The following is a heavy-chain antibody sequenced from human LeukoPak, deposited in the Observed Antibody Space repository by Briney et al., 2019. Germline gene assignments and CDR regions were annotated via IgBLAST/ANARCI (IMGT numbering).Heavy chain of an antibody. D-gene: IGHD3-10*01. CDR1: GLTFSSYA. Sequence: GGSLRLSCAASGLTFSSYAMNWVRQAPGKGLEWVSVIYSGGSIYYADSVKGRFTISRDNSKNTLYLQMNSLRAEDTAVYYCARGGLLWFGESNFDYWGQGTLVTVSS. J-gene: IGHJ4*02. CDR2: IYSGGSI. CDR3: ARGGLLWFGESNFDY. V-gene: IGHV3-66*01.